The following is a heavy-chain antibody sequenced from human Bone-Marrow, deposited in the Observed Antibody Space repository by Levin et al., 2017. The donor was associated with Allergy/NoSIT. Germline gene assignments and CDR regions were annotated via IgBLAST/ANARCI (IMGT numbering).Heavy chain of an antibody. CDR2: IRNKAYGGTT. V-gene: IGHV3-49*04. D-gene: IGHD3-16*01. CDR3: SRWITVIDYYYYYYVDV. J-gene: IGHJ6*03. Sequence: GGSLRLSCAASGFTFGDYGFSWVRQAPGKGLEWVAFIRNKAYGGTTEYAASVKGRFTISRDDSKSIAYLQMNSLRTEDTAVYYCSRWITVIDYYYYYYVDVWGEAPTLTVSS. CDR1: GFTFGDYG.